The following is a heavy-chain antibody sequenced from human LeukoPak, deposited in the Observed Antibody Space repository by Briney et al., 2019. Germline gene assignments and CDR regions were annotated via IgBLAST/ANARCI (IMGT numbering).Heavy chain of an antibody. Sequence: GGSLRLSCAASGLSFNDYYMNWIRQSPGKGLEWISYISSNGNSIYYADSVKGRFTISRDNAKNSLYLQMNSLRAEDTAVYYCARVPAGVIGMKDAFDIWGQGTMVTVSS. CDR1: GLSFNDYY. CDR2: ISSNGNSI. D-gene: IGHD3-16*02. V-gene: IGHV3-11*04. CDR3: ARVPAGVIGMKDAFDI. J-gene: IGHJ3*02.